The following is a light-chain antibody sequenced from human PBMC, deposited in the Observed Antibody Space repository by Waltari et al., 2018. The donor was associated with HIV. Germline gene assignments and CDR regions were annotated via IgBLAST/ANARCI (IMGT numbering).Light chain of an antibody. V-gene: IGLV1-47*01. CDR2: RND. CDR1: RSNIGKTF. CDR3: ATWDDSLSGWV. J-gene: IGLJ3*02. Sequence: HSVLTQPPSASGTPGQRVTISFSGSRSNIGKTFISWYQQFPGTAPKRLIYRNDQRPSGVPDRFSGSKSGTSASLASSGLRSEDEADYYCATWDDSLSGWVFGGGTKLTVL.